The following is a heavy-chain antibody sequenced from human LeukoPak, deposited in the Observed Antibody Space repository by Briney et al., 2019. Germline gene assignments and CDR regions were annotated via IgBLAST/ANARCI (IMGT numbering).Heavy chain of an antibody. CDR1: GDTFTNYY. CDR2: INPNSGGT. V-gene: IGHV1-2*02. J-gene: IGHJ5*02. Sequence: ASVKVSCKAVGDTFTNYYRNWGGHAPGEGREGRGWINPNSGGTNYAQKFQSRGTMTRDAYIRTAYMELSRLRSDDTAVYYCARAPIVVVVAADNWFDPWGQGTLVTVSS. CDR3: ARAPIVVVVAADNWFDP. D-gene: IGHD2-15*01.